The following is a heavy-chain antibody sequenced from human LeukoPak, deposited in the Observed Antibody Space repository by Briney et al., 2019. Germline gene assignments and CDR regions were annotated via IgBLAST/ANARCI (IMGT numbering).Heavy chain of an antibody. V-gene: IGHV3-53*04. D-gene: IGHD6-19*01. J-gene: IGHJ4*02. CDR1: GFTFTNAW. Sequence: GGSLRLSCAASGFTFTNAWLSWVRQAPGKGLEWVSVIYSGGSTYYADSVKGRFTISRHNSKNTLYLQMNSLRAEDTAVYYCVSIAVAEGFDYWGQGTLVTVSS. CDR3: VSIAVAEGFDY. CDR2: IYSGGST.